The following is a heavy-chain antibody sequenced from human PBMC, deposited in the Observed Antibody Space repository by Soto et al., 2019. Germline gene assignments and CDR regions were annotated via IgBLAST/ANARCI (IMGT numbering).Heavy chain of an antibody. V-gene: IGHV4-59*01. CDR2: IYYSGST. CDR1: GGSISSYY. D-gene: IGHD3-22*01. Sequence: ASETLSLTCTVSGGSISSYYWSWIRQPPGKGLEWIGYIYYSGSTNYNPSLKSRVTISVDTSKNQFSLKLSSVTAADTAVYYCAREHWDSSGYYRDAFDIWGQGTMVTVSS. J-gene: IGHJ3*02. CDR3: AREHWDSSGYYRDAFDI.